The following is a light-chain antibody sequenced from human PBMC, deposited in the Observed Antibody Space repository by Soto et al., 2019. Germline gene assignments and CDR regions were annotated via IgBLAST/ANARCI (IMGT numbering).Light chain of an antibody. CDR2: KVN. J-gene: IGLJ2*01. Sequence: QSALTQPPSASGSPGQSVTISCTGTGSDVGAYNFVSWYQQHPGKAPKLMIFKVNKRPSGVPDRFSCFKSGNTAFLSVSGLQTDDEADYYCRSFAGSANLLFAGGTKLTVL. CDR3: RSFAGSANLL. V-gene: IGLV2-8*01. CDR1: GSDVGAYNF.